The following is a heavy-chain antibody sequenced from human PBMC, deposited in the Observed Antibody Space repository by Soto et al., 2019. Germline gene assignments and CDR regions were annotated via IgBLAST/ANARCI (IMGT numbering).Heavy chain of an antibody. CDR3: ARSYLRFLEWFPTDY. CDR1: GFTFSSYA. J-gene: IGHJ4*02. D-gene: IGHD3-3*01. CDR2: ISGSGGNT. V-gene: IGHV3-23*01. Sequence: GGSLRLSCAASGFTFSSYAMSWVRQAPGKGLEWVSAISGSGGNTFYADSVKGRFTISRDNSKNTLFLQMNSLRAEDTAVYYCARSYLRFLEWFPTDYWGPGTLVTVSS.